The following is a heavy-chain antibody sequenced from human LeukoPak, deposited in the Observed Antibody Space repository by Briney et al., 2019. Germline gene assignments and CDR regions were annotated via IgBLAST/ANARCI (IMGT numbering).Heavy chain of an antibody. CDR2: ISDDGGKK. D-gene: IGHD2-8*01. V-gene: IGHV3-30*03. CDR3: ARERGDLILDY. Sequence: GRSLRLSCAASGFTFSNYDMHWVRQAPGKGLEWVAVISDDGGKKYYADSVKGRFTISRDGSKKTLDLQMNSLRAEDTAVYYCARERGDLILDYWGQGTLVTVSS. CDR1: GFTFSNYD. J-gene: IGHJ4*02.